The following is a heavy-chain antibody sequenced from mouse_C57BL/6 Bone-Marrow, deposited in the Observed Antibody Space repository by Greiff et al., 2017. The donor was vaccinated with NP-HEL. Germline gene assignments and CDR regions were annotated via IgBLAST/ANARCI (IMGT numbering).Heavy chain of an antibody. J-gene: IGHJ2*01. D-gene: IGHD1-1*01. CDR1: GYTFTSYW. Sequence: QVQLQQPGAELVKPGASVKLSCKASGYTFTSYWMHWVKQRPGQGLEWIGMIHPNSGSTNYNEKLKSKATLTVDKSSSQAYMQLNSLTSEGSSVYYCARSTAVVFEYWGQGATLTVAS. CDR2: IHPNSGST. CDR3: ARSTAVVFEY. V-gene: IGHV1-64*01.